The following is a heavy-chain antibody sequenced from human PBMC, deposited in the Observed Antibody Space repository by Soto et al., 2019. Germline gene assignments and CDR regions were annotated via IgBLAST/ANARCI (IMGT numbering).Heavy chain of an antibody. CDR3: ARRNGVYDGNYFDF. D-gene: IGHD4-17*01. CDR1: GGTFSSYT. V-gene: IGHV1-69*02. Sequence: QVQLVQSGXEXXXXXXXVKVSCKASGGTFSSYTISWVRQAPGQGLEWMGRIIPILGIANYAQKFQGRVTITADKSTSTAYMELSSLRSEDTAVYYCARRNGVYDGNYFDFWGQGTLVTVSS. J-gene: IGHJ4*02. CDR2: IIPILGIA.